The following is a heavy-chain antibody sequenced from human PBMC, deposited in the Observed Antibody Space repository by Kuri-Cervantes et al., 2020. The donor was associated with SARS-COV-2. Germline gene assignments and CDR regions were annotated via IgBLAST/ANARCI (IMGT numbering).Heavy chain of an antibody. V-gene: IGHV3-9*03. J-gene: IGHJ4*02. CDR1: GFTFGDYA. D-gene: IGHD6-19*01. Sequence: SLKISCTASGFTFGDYAMHWVRQAPGKGLEWVSGISWNSGSIGYADSVKGRFTISRDNAKNSLYLQMNSLRAEDMALYYCATGSTSGWYRRDFDFWGLGTLVTVSS. CDR2: ISWNSGSI. CDR3: ATGSTSGWYRRDFDF.